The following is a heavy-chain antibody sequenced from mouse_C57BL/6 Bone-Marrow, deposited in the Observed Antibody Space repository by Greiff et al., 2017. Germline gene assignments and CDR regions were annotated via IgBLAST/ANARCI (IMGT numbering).Heavy chain of an antibody. D-gene: IGHD6-1*01. Sequence: QVQLQQPGAELVKPGASVKLSCKASGYTFTSYWMHWVKQRPGQGLAWIGMLHPNSGSTNYNEKFKSKATLTVDKSSSTAYMQLSSLTSEDSAVYYCAPLRAWFAYWGQGTLVTVSA. CDR1: GYTFTSYW. V-gene: IGHV1-64*01. CDR2: LHPNSGST. J-gene: IGHJ3*01. CDR3: APLRAWFAY.